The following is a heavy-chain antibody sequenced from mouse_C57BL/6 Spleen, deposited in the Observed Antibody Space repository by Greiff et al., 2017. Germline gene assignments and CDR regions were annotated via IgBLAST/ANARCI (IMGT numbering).Heavy chain of an antibody. CDR3: ARVYDYDGGRFYVDN. CDR2: IWWDDDK. J-gene: IGHJ2*01. V-gene: IGHV8-8*01. CDR1: GFSLSTFGMG. Sequence: QVTLKVCGPGILQPSQTLSLTCSFSGFSLSTFGMGVGWIRQPSGKGLEWLAHIWWDDDKYYNPALKSRLTISKDTSKNQVFLKIANVDTADTATYYCARVYDYDGGRFYVDNWGQGTTLTVSS. D-gene: IGHD2-4*01.